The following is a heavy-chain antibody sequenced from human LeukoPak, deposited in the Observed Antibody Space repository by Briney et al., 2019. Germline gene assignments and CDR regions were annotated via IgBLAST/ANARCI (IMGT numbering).Heavy chain of an antibody. Sequence: ASVKVSCKASGYTFTSYAMNWVRQAPGQGLEWMGMIYPRDGSTSYAQKLQGRVTVTRDTSTSTVHMELSGLRSEDTAVYYCARDQEGFDYWGQGTLSPSPQ. CDR1: GYTFTSYA. CDR3: ARDQEGFDY. V-gene: IGHV1-46*01. J-gene: IGHJ4*02. CDR2: IYPRDGST.